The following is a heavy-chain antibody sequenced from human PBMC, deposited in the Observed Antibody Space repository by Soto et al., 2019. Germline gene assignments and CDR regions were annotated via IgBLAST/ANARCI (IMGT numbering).Heavy chain of an antibody. CDR2: ISYDGSNK. CDR1: GFTFSSYA. Sequence: QVQLVESGGGVVQPGRSLRLSCAASGFTFSSYAMHWVRQAPGKGLEWVAVISYDGSNKYYADPVKGRFTISRDNSKNTLYLQMNSLRAEDTAVYYCVVVVTAIHWFDPWGQGTLVTVSS. J-gene: IGHJ5*02. D-gene: IGHD2-21*02. CDR3: VVVVTAIHWFDP. V-gene: IGHV3-30-3*01.